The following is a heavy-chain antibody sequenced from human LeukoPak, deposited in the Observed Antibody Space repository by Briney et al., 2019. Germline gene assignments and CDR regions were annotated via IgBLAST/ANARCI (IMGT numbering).Heavy chain of an antibody. V-gene: IGHV3-7*05. J-gene: IGHJ6*02. D-gene: IGHD3-22*01. CDR1: GFSFSQNW. CDR3: GSPIVGGCHGDV. CDR2: VNPDGSAK. Sequence: GGSLRLSCEASGFSFSQNWMSWVRQAPGKGLEWVANVNPDGSAKYYVDSVKGRFTISRDNAKNSLYLQMNSLRAEDTAVYYCGSPIVGGCHGDVWGQVTTVTVSS.